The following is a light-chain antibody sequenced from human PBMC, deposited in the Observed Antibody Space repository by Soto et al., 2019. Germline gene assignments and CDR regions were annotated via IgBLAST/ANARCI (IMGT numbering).Light chain of an antibody. Sequence: DIQMTQSPSSLSASVGDRVTITCRASQSISNSLNWYQQKPGKAPKLLIYAASSLQSGVPSRFSGGGSGTDFTLTISSLQPEDFATYYCQQSYSTPITFGPGTKVDIK. J-gene: IGKJ3*01. V-gene: IGKV1-39*01. CDR2: AAS. CDR3: QQSYSTPIT. CDR1: QSISNS.